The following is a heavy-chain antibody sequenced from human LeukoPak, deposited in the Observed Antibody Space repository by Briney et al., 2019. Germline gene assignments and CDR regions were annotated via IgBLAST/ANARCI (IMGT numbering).Heavy chain of an antibody. CDR3: ASTRARYCSSTSCYTLYYFDY. CDR2: INHSGST. V-gene: IGHV4-34*01. Sequence: SETLSLTCAVYGGSFSGYYWSWIRQPPGKGLEWIGEINHSGSTNYNPSLKSRVTMSVDTSKNQFSLKLSSVTAADTAVYYCASTRARYCSSTSCYTLYYFDYWGQGTLVTVSS. J-gene: IGHJ4*02. D-gene: IGHD2-2*02. CDR1: GGSFSGYY.